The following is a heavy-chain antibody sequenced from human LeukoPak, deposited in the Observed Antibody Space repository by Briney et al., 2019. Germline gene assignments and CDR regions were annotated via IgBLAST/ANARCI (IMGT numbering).Heavy chain of an antibody. D-gene: IGHD5-18*01. V-gene: IGHV3-11*01. CDR2: ISSSGSTI. Sequence: PGGSLRLSCAASGFTFSDYYMSWIRQAPGKGLEWVSYISSSGSTIYYADSVKGLFTISRDNAKNPLYLQMNSLRAEDTAVYYCARDRIQLWLRSSGMDVWGQGTTVTVSS. J-gene: IGHJ6*02. CDR1: GFTFSDYY. CDR3: ARDRIQLWLRSSGMDV.